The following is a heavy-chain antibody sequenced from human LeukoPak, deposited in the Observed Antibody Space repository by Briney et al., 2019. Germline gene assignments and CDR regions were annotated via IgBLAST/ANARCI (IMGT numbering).Heavy chain of an antibody. V-gene: IGHV3-23*01. CDR1: GFTSTNYA. Sequence: GGSLRLSCAASGFTSTNYAMTWVRQAPGKGLEWVSSISDTYATTYYTDSVKGRCTISRDNSKNTVSLQLNNLRVEDTAVYFCVRHDSFIPFWGQGTLVTVSS. D-gene: IGHD2-21*01. J-gene: IGHJ4*02. CDR3: VRHDSFIPF. CDR2: ISDTYATT.